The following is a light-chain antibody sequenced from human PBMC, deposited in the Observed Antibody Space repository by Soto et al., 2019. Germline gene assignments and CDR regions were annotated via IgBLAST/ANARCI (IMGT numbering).Light chain of an antibody. CDR3: QSYVSLNLV. CDR2: AED. V-gene: IGLV6-57*02. J-gene: IGLJ1*01. CDR1: SGSIASHY. Sequence: NFMLTQPHSVSESPGKTVTLSCTGSSGSIASHYVQWYQQRPGSAPTVVIYAEDQRPSGAPDRFSGSIDRSSNSASLTISGLKTEDEADYYCQSYVSLNLVXGTGTKVTV.